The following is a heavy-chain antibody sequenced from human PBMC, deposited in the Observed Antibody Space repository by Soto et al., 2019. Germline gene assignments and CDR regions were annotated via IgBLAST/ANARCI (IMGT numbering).Heavy chain of an antibody. CDR3: ARDLGIVVVPAAIAGWFDP. V-gene: IGHV1-46*01. CDR1: GYTFTSYY. D-gene: IGHD2-2*03. J-gene: IGHJ5*02. CDR2: INPSGGST. Sequence: QVQLVQSGAEVKKPGASVKVSCKASGYTFTSYYMHWVRQAPGQGLEWMGIINPSGGSTSYAQKFQGRVTMTRVTSTSTVYMELSSLRSEDTAVYYCARDLGIVVVPAAIAGWFDPWGQGTLVTVSS.